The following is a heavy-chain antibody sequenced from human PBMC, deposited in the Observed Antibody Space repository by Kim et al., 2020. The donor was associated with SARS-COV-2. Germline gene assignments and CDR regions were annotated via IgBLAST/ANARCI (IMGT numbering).Heavy chain of an antibody. CDR3: ARRCDYSNYQAGNWFDP. Sequence: SETLSLTCTVSGGSISSSSYYWGWIRQPPGKGLEWIGSIYYSGSTYYNPSLKSRVTISVDTSKNQFSLKLSSVTAADTAVYYCARRCDYSNYQAGNWFDPWGQGTLVTVSS. J-gene: IGHJ5*02. D-gene: IGHD4-4*01. CDR1: GGSISSSSYY. CDR2: IYYSGST. V-gene: IGHV4-39*01.